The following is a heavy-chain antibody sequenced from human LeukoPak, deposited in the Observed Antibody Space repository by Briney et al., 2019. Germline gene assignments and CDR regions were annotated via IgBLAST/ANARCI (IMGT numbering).Heavy chain of an antibody. D-gene: IGHD4-17*01. J-gene: IGHJ4*02. CDR2: IKQDGSEN. Sequence: PGGSLRLSCAASGFSFSIYWMSWVRQAPGKGLEWVANIKQDGSENYYVDSVRGRFTISRDNAKNSLYLQMNSLRGEDTAVYYCARAGDYLDPFDYWGQGTLVTVSS. CDR1: GFSFSIYW. V-gene: IGHV3-7*05. CDR3: ARAGDYLDPFDY.